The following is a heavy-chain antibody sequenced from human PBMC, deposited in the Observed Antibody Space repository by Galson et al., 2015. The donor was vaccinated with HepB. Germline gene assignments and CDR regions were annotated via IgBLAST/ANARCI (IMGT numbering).Heavy chain of an antibody. V-gene: IGHV3-30*18. CDR3: AKGAYCSSTSCHRGDAFDI. CDR1: GFTFSSYG. Sequence: SLRLSCAASGFTFSSYGMHWVRQAPGKGLEWVAVISYDGSNKYYADSVKGRFTISRDNSKNTLYLLMNSLRAEDTAVYYCAKGAYCSSTSCHRGDAFDIWGQGTMVTVSS. D-gene: IGHD2-2*01. CDR2: ISYDGSNK. J-gene: IGHJ3*02.